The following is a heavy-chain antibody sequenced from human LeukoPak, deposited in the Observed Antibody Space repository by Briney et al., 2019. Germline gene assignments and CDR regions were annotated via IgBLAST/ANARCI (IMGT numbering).Heavy chain of an antibody. Sequence: GGSLRLSCAASGFTFSSYAMSWVRQAPGKGLEWVSAISGSGGRTYYADSVKGRFTISRDNSKNTLYLQMNSLRAEDTAVYYCASGLFRGTIPDYWGQGTLVTVSS. CDR1: GFTFSSYA. CDR3: ASGLFRGTIPDY. D-gene: IGHD3-3*01. V-gene: IGHV3-23*01. J-gene: IGHJ4*02. CDR2: ISGSGGRT.